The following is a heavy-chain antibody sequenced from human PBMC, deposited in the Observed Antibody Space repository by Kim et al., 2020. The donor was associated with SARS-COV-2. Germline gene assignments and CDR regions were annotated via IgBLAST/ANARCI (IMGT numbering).Heavy chain of an antibody. D-gene: IGHD6-13*01. CDR1: GGSLSTYFSGYY. CDR2: IDHSGST. CDR3: ARGHYSVAAAGNYYYYMDV. J-gene: IGHJ6*03. Sequence: SETLSLTCAVSGGSLSTYFSGYYWSWIRQPPGKGLEWIGEIDHSGSTNSNPSLKSRVTISMDTSNNQFSLNLNSVTAADTALYYCARGHYSVAAAGNYYYYMDVWGKGTTVTVSS. V-gene: IGHV4-34*01.